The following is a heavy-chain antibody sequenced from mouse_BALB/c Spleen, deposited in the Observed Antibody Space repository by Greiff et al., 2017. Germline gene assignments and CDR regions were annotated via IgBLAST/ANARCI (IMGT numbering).Heavy chain of an antibody. CDR2: IYPGNVNT. Sequence: VQLPQSGPELVKPGASVRISCKASGYTFTSYYIHWVKQRPGQGLEWIGWIYPGNVNTKYNEKFKGKATLTADKSSSTAYMQLSSLTSEDSAVYFCARSPPMITTGFAYWGQGTLVTVSA. D-gene: IGHD2-4*01. J-gene: IGHJ3*01. CDR3: ARSPPMITTGFAY. CDR1: GYTFTSYY. V-gene: IGHV1S56*01.